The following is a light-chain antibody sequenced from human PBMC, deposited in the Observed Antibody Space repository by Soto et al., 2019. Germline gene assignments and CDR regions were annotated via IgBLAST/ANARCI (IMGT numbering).Light chain of an antibody. J-gene: IGKJ1*01. CDR3: QQYVSSPWA. CDR2: GAS. V-gene: IGKV3-20*01. CDR1: PRVSSGY. Sequence: EIVLTQSPGTLSLSPGERATLSCRASPRVSSGYLAWYQQKPGQAPRLLIYGASRRATGIPDRFSGSGSGTDFTLTISRLEPEDFAVYYCQQYVSSPWAFGQGTKVDIK.